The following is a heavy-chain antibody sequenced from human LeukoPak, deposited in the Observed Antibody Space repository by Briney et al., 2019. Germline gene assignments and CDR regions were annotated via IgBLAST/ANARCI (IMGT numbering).Heavy chain of an antibody. Sequence: PGGSLRLSCEGSAFIFSGHWMNWVRQTPGKGLEWVALIWYDGSNTYYADPVRGRFTISRDNSKNTLYLQMNSLRAEDTALYYCAGDRKSGNFLGEFDHWGQGTLVTVSS. CDR1: AFIFSGHW. D-gene: IGHD1-26*01. J-gene: IGHJ5*02. CDR2: IWYDGSNT. CDR3: AGDRKSGNFLGEFDH. V-gene: IGHV3-33*08.